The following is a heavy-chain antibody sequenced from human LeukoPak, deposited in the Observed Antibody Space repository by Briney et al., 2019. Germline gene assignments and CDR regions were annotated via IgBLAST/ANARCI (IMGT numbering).Heavy chain of an antibody. CDR2: ISGGGGST. V-gene: IGHV3-23*01. D-gene: IGHD1-14*01. CDR1: EFTFSNYA. CDR3: AKGSGINHYHWIDP. Sequence: GGSLRLSCAASEFTFSNYAMNWVRQAPGKGLEWVSGISGGGGSTSYADSVKGRFTISRDNSKNTLYLQMDSLRAEDTALYYCAKGSGINHYHWIDPWGQGTLVTVSS. J-gene: IGHJ5*02.